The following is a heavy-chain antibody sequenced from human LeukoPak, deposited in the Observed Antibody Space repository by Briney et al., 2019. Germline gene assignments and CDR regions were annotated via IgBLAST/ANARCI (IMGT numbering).Heavy chain of an antibody. CDR2: ISSSSSTI. CDR1: GFTFSSYS. V-gene: IGHV3-48*01. Sequence: GGSLRLSCAASGFTFSSYSMNWVRQAPGKGLEWVSYISSSSSTIYYADSVKGRFTISRDNAKNSLYLQMNSLRAEDTAVYYCAREQWLGYFDYRGQGTLVTVSS. D-gene: IGHD6-19*01. J-gene: IGHJ4*02. CDR3: AREQWLGYFDY.